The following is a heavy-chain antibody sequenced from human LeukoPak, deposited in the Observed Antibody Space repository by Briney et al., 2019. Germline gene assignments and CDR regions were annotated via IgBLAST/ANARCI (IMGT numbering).Heavy chain of an antibody. Sequence: PSETLSLTCTVSGGSISSYYWSWIRQPPGKGLEWIGYIYYIGSTNYNPSLKSRVTISVDPSKNQFSLKLSSVTAADTAVYYCARVGRERNFDYWGQGTLVTVSS. J-gene: IGHJ4*02. D-gene: IGHD1-26*01. CDR2: IYYIGST. CDR3: ARVGRERNFDY. V-gene: IGHV4-59*01. CDR1: GGSISSYY.